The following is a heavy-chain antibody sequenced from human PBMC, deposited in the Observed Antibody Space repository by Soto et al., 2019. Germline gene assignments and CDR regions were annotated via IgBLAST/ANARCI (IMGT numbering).Heavy chain of an antibody. CDR3: ARLEGLATISYYFDF. CDR1: DDSINSDKYY. J-gene: IGHJ4*02. V-gene: IGHV4-39*01. D-gene: IGHD3-9*01. CDR2: IYYRGNA. Sequence: QLQLQESGPGLVKPSETLSLTCSVSDDSINSDKYYWGWIRQPPGKGPEWIGSIYYRGNAYYNPSLHTRVTIPLDKSRSQFSLKLNSVTAADSAVYFCARLEGLATISYYFDFWGPGALVTVSS.